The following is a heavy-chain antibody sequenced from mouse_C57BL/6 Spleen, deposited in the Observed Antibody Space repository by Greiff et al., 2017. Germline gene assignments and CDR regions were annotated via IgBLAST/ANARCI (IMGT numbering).Heavy chain of an antibody. Sequence: VQLQQSGAELARPGASVKLSCKASGYTFTSYGISWVKQRPGQGLEWIGEIYPSSGNTYYNEKFKGKATLTVDKSSSTADRELRSLTSEDSAVYFGARWDGNYDYYAMDDWGQGTSVTVSA. CDR3: ARWDGNYDYYAMDD. CDR2: IYPSSGNT. CDR1: GYTFTSYG. D-gene: IGHD2-1*01. V-gene: IGHV1-81*01. J-gene: IGHJ4*01.